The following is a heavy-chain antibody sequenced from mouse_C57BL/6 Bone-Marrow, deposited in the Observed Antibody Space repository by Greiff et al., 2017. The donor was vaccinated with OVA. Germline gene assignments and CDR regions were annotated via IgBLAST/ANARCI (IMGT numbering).Heavy chain of an antibody. CDR2: IDPENGDI. CDR3: TTYSNFDY. Sequence: VQLQQSGAELVRPGASVKLSCTASGFNIKDDYMHWVKQRPEQGLEWIGWIDPENGDIEYASKFQGKATISADTASNTAYLQLSSLTSEDTAVYYCTTYSNFDYWGQGTTLTVSS. CDR1: GFNIKDDY. J-gene: IGHJ2*01. D-gene: IGHD2-5*01. V-gene: IGHV14-4*01.